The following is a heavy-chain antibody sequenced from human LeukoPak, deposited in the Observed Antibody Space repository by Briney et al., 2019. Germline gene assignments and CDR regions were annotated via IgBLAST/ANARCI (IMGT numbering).Heavy chain of an antibody. Sequence: SETLSLTCTVSGGPISSYYWSWIRQPPGKGLEWIGYIYYSGSTNYNPSLKSRVTISVDTSKNQFSLKLSSVTAADTAVYYCARSYDFWSGGFDYWGQGTLVTVSS. CDR1: GGPISSYY. CDR3: ARSYDFWSGGFDY. CDR2: IYYSGST. V-gene: IGHV4-59*01. J-gene: IGHJ4*02. D-gene: IGHD3-3*01.